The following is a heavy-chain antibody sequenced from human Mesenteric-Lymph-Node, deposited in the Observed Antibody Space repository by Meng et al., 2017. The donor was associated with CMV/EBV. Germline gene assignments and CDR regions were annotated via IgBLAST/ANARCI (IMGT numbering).Heavy chain of an antibody. CDR3: AANSGNHYYYAMDV. J-gene: IGHJ6*02. Sequence: GESLKISCAASGFTFSSYWMHWVRQAPGKGLVWVSRIDSDGSSTSYADSVKGRFTISRDNAKNTLYLQMNSLRAEDTAVFYCAANSGNHYYYAMDVWGQGTTVTVSS. V-gene: IGHV3-74*01. CDR2: IDSDGSST. D-gene: IGHD4-23*01. CDR1: GFTFSSYW.